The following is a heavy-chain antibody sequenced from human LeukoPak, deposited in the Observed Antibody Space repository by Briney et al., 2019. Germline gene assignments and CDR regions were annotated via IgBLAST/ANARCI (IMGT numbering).Heavy chain of an antibody. D-gene: IGHD2-2*01. J-gene: IGHJ4*02. CDR1: GYSISSGYY. CDR3: ARGPHQHWPLGQF. CDR2: IYHSGST. V-gene: IGHV4-38-2*02. Sequence: NTSETLSLTCTVSGYSISSGYYWGWIRQPPGKGLEWIGSIYHSGSTYYNPSLKSRVTISVDTSKNQFSLKLSSVTAADTAVYYCARGPHQHWPLGQFWGQGSLVTVSS.